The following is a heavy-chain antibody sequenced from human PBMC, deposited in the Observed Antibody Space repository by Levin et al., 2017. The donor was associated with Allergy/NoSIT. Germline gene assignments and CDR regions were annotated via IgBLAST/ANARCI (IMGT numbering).Heavy chain of an antibody. CDR3: ARGRVILTGYYRGSQASYYYGMDV. CDR2: ITHSGST. V-gene: IGHV4-34*01. J-gene: IGHJ6*02. D-gene: IGHD3-9*01. Sequence: PSETLSLTCAVYGGSFSDYNWSWIRQPPGKGLQWIGEITHSGSTTYTPSLKSRVTILVDTSKNEISLRLSSATAADTAVYYCARGRVILTGYYRGSQASYYYGMDVWGQGTTVTVSS. CDR1: GGSFSDYN.